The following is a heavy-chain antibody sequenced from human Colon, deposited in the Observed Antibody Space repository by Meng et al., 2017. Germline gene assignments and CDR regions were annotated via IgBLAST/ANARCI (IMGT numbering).Heavy chain of an antibody. CDR3: ARDRSTGWYRHFDY. D-gene: IGHD6-19*01. V-gene: IGHV3-33*01. CDR2: IWNDETNK. CDR1: GFTFSSYG. Sequence: SCTASGFTFSSYGMHWVRQAPGKGLEWVASIWNDETNKNYADPVKGRFTISRDNYKNTLYLQMSGLRAEDTAVYYCARDRSTGWYRHFDYWGQGALVTVSS. J-gene: IGHJ4*02.